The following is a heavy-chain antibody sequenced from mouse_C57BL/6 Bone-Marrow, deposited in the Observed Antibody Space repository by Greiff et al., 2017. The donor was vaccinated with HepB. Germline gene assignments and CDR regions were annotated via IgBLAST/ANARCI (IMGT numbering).Heavy chain of an antibody. J-gene: IGHJ2*01. CDR3: ARQNYSNDYFDY. CDR1: GFTFSDYY. D-gene: IGHD2-5*01. V-gene: IGHV5-12*01. Sequence: EVKVVESGGGLVQPGGSLKLSCAASGFTFSDYYMYWVRQTPEKRLEWVAYISNGGGSTYYPDTVKGRFTISRDNAKNTLYLQMSRLKSEDTAMYYCARQNYSNDYFDYWGQGTTLTVSS. CDR2: ISNGGGST.